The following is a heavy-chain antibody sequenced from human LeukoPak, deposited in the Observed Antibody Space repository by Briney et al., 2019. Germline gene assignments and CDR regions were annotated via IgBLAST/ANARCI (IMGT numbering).Heavy chain of an antibody. D-gene: IGHD6-13*01. J-gene: IGHJ1*01. CDR1: GYTFTRYG. CDR3: ARTSASGDEYFQH. Sequence: GASVKVSCKASGYTFTRYGICWVRQTPGQGLERRGGTSAYNGNTNYAQKLQGRVTMTTDTSTSTAYMELRSLRSDDSAVYYCARTSASGDEYFQHWGQGTLVAVSS. V-gene: IGHV1-18*01. CDR2: TSAYNGNT.